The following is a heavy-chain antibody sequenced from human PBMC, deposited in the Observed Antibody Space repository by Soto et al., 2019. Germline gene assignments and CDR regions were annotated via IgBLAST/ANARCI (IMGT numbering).Heavy chain of an antibody. V-gene: IGHV2-5*02. CDR3: AHIGVFYHGGNGYYFDH. D-gene: IGHD3-10*01. Sequence: QITLKESGPTLVKPTQTLTLTCTFSGFSLSTSGVSVGWIRQPPGKALEWLALIYWDDDNRYSPSLKSRLTTTNDASKNQVVFRLTNMDPVYTVIYYCAHIGVFYHGGNGYYFDHGGQVTLVIVSS. J-gene: IGHJ4*02. CDR2: IYWDDDN. CDR1: GFSLSTSGVS.